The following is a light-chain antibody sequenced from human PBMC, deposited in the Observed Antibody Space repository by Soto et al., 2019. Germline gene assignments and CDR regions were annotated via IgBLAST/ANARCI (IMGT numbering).Light chain of an antibody. CDR1: QSLSSNF. CDR2: DSS. Sequence: EIVLTQSPATLSLSPGERATLSCRASQSLSSNFLAWYQQKPGQPPRLLIYDSSTRATGFPDRFSGSGSGTDFTLTIIRLEPEDFATYYCQQYYSYPSFGQGTKVDI. CDR3: QQYYSYPS. J-gene: IGKJ1*01. V-gene: IGKV3-20*01.